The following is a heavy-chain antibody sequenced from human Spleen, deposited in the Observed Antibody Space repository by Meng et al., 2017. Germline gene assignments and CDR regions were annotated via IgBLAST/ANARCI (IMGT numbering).Heavy chain of an antibody. V-gene: IGHV3-23*01. CDR3: AKEIRRGTVTYYYYGMDV. D-gene: IGHD4-17*01. Sequence: GGSLRLSCAASGFTFSSYAVNWVRQAPGKGLEGISAISGTGGTTYYTDSVRGRFTISRDNSKNTLYLQMNSMRAEDTAVYYCAKEIRRGTVTYYYYGMDVWGQGTTVTVSS. J-gene: IGHJ6*02. CDR2: ISGTGGTT. CDR1: GFTFSSYA.